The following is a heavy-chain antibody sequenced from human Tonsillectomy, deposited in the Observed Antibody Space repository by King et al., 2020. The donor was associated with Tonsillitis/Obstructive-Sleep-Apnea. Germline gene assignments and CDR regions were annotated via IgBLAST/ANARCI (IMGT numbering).Heavy chain of an antibody. D-gene: IGHD5-24*01. V-gene: IGHV4-34*01. Sequence: VQLQQWGAGLLKPSETLSLTCGVYGGSFSGYYWSWIRQPPGKGLEWIEEIHHSGSTKYNPSLKSRVTISVDTSKNQFSLKLSSATAADTAVYYCARRGPYKYDYYYFYYMDVWGKGTTVTISS. CDR1: GGSFSGYY. CDR3: ARRGPYKYDYYYFYYMDV. CDR2: IHHSGST. J-gene: IGHJ6*03.